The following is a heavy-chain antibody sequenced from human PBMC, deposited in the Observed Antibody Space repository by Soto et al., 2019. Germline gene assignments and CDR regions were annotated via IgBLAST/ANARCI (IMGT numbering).Heavy chain of an antibody. D-gene: IGHD5-18*01. V-gene: IGHV1-46*03. CDR3: ARDRGNGYSYGYWGRAGDYYYMDV. CDR1: GYTFTSYY. J-gene: IGHJ6*03. Sequence: ASVKVSCKASGYTFTSYYMHWVRQAPGQGLEWMGIINPSGGSTSYAQKFQGRVTMTRDTSTSTVYMELSSLRSEDTAVYYCARDRGNGYSYGYWGRAGDYYYMDVWGKGATVTVSS. CDR2: INPSGGST.